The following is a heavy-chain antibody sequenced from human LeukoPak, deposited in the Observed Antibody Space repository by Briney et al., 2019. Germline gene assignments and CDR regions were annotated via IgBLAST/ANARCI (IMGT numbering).Heavy chain of an antibody. CDR2: TYISGST. V-gene: IGHV4-61*02. CDR3: ARALGGGYFDY. Sequence: PSQTLSLTCNVTGDSISSGSYYWTWIRQPAGKGLEWIGRTYISGSTNYNPSLKSRVIISIDTSKNRFSLRLSSVTAADTAVYYCARALGGGYFDYWGQGTQVTVSS. D-gene: IGHD3-16*01. J-gene: IGHJ4*02. CDR1: GDSISSGSYY.